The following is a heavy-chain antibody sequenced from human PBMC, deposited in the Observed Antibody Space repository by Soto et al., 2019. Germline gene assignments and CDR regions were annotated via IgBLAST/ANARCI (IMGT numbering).Heavy chain of an antibody. CDR1: GGSVSSYY. CDR2: IYYSGST. J-gene: IGHJ4*02. D-gene: IGHD6-19*01. CDR3: ARAYSSGWFSFDY. V-gene: IGHV4-59*02. Sequence: SEALSVTCTVSGGSVSSYYWSWIRQPPGKRLEWIGYIYYSGSTNYNPSLKSRVTISVDTSKNQFSLKLSSVTAADTAVYYCARAYSSGWFSFDYWGQGTLVTVSS.